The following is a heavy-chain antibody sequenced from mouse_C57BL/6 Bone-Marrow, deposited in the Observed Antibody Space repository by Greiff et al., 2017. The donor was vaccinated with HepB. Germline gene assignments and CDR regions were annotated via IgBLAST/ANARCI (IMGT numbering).Heavy chain of an antibody. D-gene: IGHD1-1*01. CDR1: GYTFTSYG. CDR2: IYPRSGNT. V-gene: IGHV1-81*01. CDR3: ARDHDYGSSPWFAY. Sequence: VQLQQSGAELARPGASVKLSCKASGYTFTSYGISWVKQRTGQGLEWIGEIYPRSGNTYYNEKFKGKATLTADKSSSTAYMELRSLTSEDSAVYFCARDHDYGSSPWFAYWGQGTLVTVSA. J-gene: IGHJ3*01.